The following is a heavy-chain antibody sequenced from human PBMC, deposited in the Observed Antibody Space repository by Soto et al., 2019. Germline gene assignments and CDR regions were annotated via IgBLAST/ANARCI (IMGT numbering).Heavy chain of an antibody. CDR2: ISYHGSDK. Sequence: QVQLVESGGGVVQPGRSLRLSCAASGFTFSHYGMHWVRQAPGKGLAWVAVISYHGSDKYYADSVKGRFTISRDNSKDTRYLQMDSRRAEDTAVYYCAKDHLTTTVTTVGYWGQGTLVTVSS. CDR1: GFTFSHYG. D-gene: IGHD4-17*01. J-gene: IGHJ4*02. CDR3: AKDHLTTTVTTVGY. V-gene: IGHV3-30*18.